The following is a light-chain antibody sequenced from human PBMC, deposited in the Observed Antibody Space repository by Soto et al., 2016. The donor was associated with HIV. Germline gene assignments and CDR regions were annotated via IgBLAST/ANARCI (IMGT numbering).Light chain of an antibody. V-gene: IGKV1-27*01. CDR2: AAS. CDR1: QDITNY. J-gene: IGKJ4*01. Sequence: DILMTQSPSSLSAAVGDSVTITCRASQDITNYLAWYQLKPGKVPKLLIHAASTLESGVPSRFRGSGYGTHFTLTITSLQPEDVATYYCQKYTSAPLTFGGGTKVEIK. CDR3: QKYTSAPLT.